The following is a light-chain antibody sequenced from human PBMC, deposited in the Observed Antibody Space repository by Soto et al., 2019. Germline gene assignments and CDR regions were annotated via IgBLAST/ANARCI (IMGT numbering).Light chain of an antibody. V-gene: IGKV1-5*03. CDR2: KAS. CDR1: QTISSW. J-gene: IGKJ1*01. CDR3: QHYNSYSEA. Sequence: DIQRTQSPSTLSGSVGDRVTITCRASQTISSWLAWYQQKPGKAPKLLIYKASTLKSGVPSRFSGSGSGTELTLTISSLQPDDFATYYCQHYNSYSEAFGQGTKVDIK.